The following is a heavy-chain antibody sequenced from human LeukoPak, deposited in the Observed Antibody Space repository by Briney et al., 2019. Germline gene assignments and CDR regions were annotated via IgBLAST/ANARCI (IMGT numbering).Heavy chain of an antibody. CDR2: ISSSTSTI. Sequence: GRSLRLSCAASGFSFSSYSMNWVRQAPGKGLEWVSYISSSTSTIDYADSVKGRFTISRDNAKNSLYLQMNSLRDEDTAVYYCARTSYYGSGTYYPVFDSWGQGTLVTVSS. V-gene: IGHV3-48*02. CDR3: ARTSYYGSGTYYPVFDS. CDR1: GFSFSSYS. D-gene: IGHD3-10*01. J-gene: IGHJ4*02.